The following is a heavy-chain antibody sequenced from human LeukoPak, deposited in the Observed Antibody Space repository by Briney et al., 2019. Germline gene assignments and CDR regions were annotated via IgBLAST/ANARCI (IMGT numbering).Heavy chain of an antibody. D-gene: IGHD3-10*02. J-gene: IGHJ6*04. V-gene: IGHV3-21*01. CDR3: AELGITMIGGV. CDR1: GFTFSSYS. CDR2: ISSSISNI. Sequence: PGGSLRLSCAASGFTFSSYSMNWVRQAPGKGLEWVSSISSSISNIYYADSVKGRFTISRDNAKNSLYLQMNSLRAEDTAVYYCAELGITMIGGVWGKGTTVTISS.